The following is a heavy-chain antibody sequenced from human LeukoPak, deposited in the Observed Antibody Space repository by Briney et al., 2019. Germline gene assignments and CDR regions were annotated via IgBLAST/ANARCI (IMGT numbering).Heavy chain of an antibody. Sequence: SETLSLTCTVSGGSISSGGYYWSWIRQHPGKGLEWIGYIYYSGSTYYNPSLKSRVTISVDTSKNQFSLKLSSVTAADTAVYYCARGDGGYCSSTSCYINPRAFGIWGQGTMVTVSS. CDR3: ARGDGGYCSSTSCYINPRAFGI. D-gene: IGHD2-2*02. V-gene: IGHV4-31*03. J-gene: IGHJ3*02. CDR2: IYYSGST. CDR1: GGSISSGGYY.